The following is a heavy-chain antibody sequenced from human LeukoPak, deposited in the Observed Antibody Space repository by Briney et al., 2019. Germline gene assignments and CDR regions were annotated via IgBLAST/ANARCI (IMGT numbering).Heavy chain of an antibody. CDR2: IYYSGST. Sequence: KSSETLSLTCTVSGGSISSGGYYWSWIRQHPGKGLEWIGYIYYSGSTNYNPSLKSRVTISVDTSKNQFSLKLSSVTAADTAVYYCARGGGYDYVWGSYRWTYFDYWGQGTLVTVSS. CDR1: GGSISSGGYY. D-gene: IGHD3-16*02. V-gene: IGHV4-31*03. J-gene: IGHJ4*02. CDR3: ARGGGYDYVWGSYRWTYFDY.